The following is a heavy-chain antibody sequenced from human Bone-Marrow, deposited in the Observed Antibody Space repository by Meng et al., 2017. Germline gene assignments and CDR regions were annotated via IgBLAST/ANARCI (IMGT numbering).Heavy chain of an antibody. CDR3: ARGYNDY. D-gene: IGHD3-10*01. CDR2: INPNSGGT. CDR1: GYNFPDYY. J-gene: IGHJ4*02. V-gene: IGHV1-2*02. Sequence: ASVKVSCKPSGYNFPDYYIHWVRRAPGQGLEWMGWINPNSGGTNYAQKFQGRVTMTRDTSISTAYMELSRLRSDDTAVYYCARGYNDYWGQGTLVTVSS.